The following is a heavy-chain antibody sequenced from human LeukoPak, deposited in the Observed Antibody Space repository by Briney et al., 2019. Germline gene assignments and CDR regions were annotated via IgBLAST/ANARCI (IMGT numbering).Heavy chain of an antibody. Sequence: ASVTVSCTSSVYTFTGYYMHWVRQAPGQGLEWMGWINPNSGGTNYAQKFQGRVTMTRDTSISTAYMELSRLRSDDTAVYYCASGTVADFDYWGQGTLVTVSS. D-gene: IGHD1-26*01. CDR2: INPNSGGT. CDR1: VYTFTGYY. CDR3: ASGTVADFDY. J-gene: IGHJ4*02. V-gene: IGHV1-2*02.